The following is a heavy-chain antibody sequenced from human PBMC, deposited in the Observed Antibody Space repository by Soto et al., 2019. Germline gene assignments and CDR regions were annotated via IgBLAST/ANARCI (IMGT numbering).Heavy chain of an antibody. D-gene: IGHD3-10*01. Sequence: QVQVVQSGVEVRRPGSSVKVSCKASGDTFKNCVISWVRQAPGQGLEWMGGIIPLFGTTDFAQRFQGRLKITTDESTTTAYMEPSRLRSEDTATYYCAAELGFGKLSVVWGQGTTVIVSS. CDR2: IIPLFGTT. CDR3: AAELGFGKLSVV. CDR1: GDTFKNCV. V-gene: IGHV1-69*01. J-gene: IGHJ6*02.